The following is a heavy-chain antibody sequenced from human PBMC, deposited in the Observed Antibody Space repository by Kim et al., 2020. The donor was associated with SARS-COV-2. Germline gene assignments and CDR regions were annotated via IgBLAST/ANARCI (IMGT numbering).Heavy chain of an antibody. J-gene: IGHJ4*02. Sequence: SVKVSCKASGGTFSSYAISWVRQAPGQGLEWMGGIIPIFGTANYAQKFQGRVTITADESTSTAYMELSSLRSEDTAVYYCARAKELRGYFDYWGQGTLVTVSS. D-gene: IGHD1-26*01. CDR1: GGTFSSYA. CDR2: IIPIFGTA. V-gene: IGHV1-69*13. CDR3: ARAKELRGYFDY.